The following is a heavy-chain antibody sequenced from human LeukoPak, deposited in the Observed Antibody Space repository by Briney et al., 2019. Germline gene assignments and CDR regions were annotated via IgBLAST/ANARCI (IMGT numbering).Heavy chain of an antibody. D-gene: IGHD3-10*01. J-gene: IGHJ4*02. V-gene: IGHV4-59*01. CDR3: ARSYYGSGSYSVPLDY. CDR1: GGSISSYY. CDR2: IYYSGST. Sequence: PSETLSLTCTVSGGSISSYYWSWIRQPPGKGLEWIGYIYYSGSTNYNPSLKSRVTISVDTSKNQFSLKLSSVTAADTAVYYCARSYYGSGSYSVPLDYWGQGTLVTASS.